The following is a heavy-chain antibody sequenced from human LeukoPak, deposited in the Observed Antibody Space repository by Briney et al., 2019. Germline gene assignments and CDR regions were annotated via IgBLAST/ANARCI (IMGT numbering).Heavy chain of an antibody. CDR2: IYTSGST. V-gene: IGHV4-61*02. CDR1: GGSISSGSYY. CDR3: ARAFGIVGATTLYYYYMDV. J-gene: IGHJ6*03. D-gene: IGHD1-26*01. Sequence: SETLSLTCTVSGGSISSGSYYWSWIRQPAGKGLEWIGRIYTSGSTNYNPSLKSRVTISVDTSKNQFSLKLSSVTAADTAVYYCARAFGIVGATTLYYYYMDVWGKGTTVTVSS.